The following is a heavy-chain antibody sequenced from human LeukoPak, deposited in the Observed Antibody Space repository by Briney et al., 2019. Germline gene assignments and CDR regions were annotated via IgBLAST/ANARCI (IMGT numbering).Heavy chain of an antibody. CDR2: IYSGGST. Sequence: GGSLTLSCAASGFTVSSNYMSWVRQPPGKGLEWVSVIYSGGSTYYADSVKGRFTISRDNSKNTLYLQMNNPRAEDTAVYYCASGSGSYRTPYYYMDVWGKGTTVTVSS. D-gene: IGHD3-10*01. J-gene: IGHJ6*03. CDR3: ASGSGSYRTPYYYMDV. CDR1: GFTVSSNY. V-gene: IGHV3-53*01.